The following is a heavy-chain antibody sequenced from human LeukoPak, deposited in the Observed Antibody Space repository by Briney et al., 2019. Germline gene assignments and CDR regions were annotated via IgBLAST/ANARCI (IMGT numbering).Heavy chain of an antibody. J-gene: IGHJ2*01. CDR3: ARQGGGFWYFDL. CDR1: GGSISSYY. Sequence: TSETLSLTCTVTGGSISSYYWSWIRQPPGKGLEWIGYIYYSGSTNYNPSLKSRVTISVDTSKNQFSLKLSSVTAADTAVYYCARQGGGFWYFDLWGRGTLVTVSS. CDR2: IYYSGST. D-gene: IGHD6-25*01. V-gene: IGHV4-59*08.